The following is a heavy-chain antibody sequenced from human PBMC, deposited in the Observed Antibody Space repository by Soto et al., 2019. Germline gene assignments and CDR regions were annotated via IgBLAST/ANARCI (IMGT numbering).Heavy chain of an antibody. J-gene: IGHJ4*02. CDR1: GGSISSGGYY. D-gene: IGHD2-21*02. V-gene: IGHV4-31*03. CDR2: IFYSGTT. CDR3: ARERDTAIGD. Sequence: QVQLQESGPGLVKPSQTLSLTCSVSGGSISSGGYYWSWIRQHPGKGLEWIGYIFYSGTTFYNPSLKNRVTMSLDTSKNQFSLMLTSVTAADTAVYYCARERDTAIGDWGQGTLVTVSS.